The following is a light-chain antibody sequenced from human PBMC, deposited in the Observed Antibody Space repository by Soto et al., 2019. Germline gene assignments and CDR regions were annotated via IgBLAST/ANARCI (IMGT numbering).Light chain of an antibody. CDR2: GAS. CDR1: HSISSTY. V-gene: IGKV3-20*01. Sequence: EIVLTQSPGTLSLSPGERATLSCRASHSISSTYLAWYQQKPGQAPRLLIYGASSRATGIPDRFSGSGSGTAFTLPISRLEHEDFAVYYCQQYGSSPPYTFGQGTNLEIK. CDR3: QQYGSSPPYT. J-gene: IGKJ2*01.